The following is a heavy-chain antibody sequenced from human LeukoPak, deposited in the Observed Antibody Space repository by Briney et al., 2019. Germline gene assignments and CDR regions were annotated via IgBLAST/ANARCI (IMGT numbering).Heavy chain of an antibody. CDR1: GFTFSTYS. Sequence: GGSLRLSCAASGFTFSTYSMNWVRQAPGKGLEWVSYITSSSSTMFYADSVKGRFTISRDNAENSMYLQMNSLRAEDTAVYYCARRDTKYYYGMDVWGQGTTVTVSS. V-gene: IGHV3-48*01. D-gene: IGHD3-3*01. CDR3: ARRDTKYYYGMDV. CDR2: ITSSSSTM. J-gene: IGHJ6*02.